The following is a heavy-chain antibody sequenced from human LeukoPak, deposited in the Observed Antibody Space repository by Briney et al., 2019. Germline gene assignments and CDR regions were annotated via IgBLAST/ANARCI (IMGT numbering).Heavy chain of an antibody. J-gene: IGHJ6*03. D-gene: IGHD6-19*01. V-gene: IGHV4-39*02. CDR1: GGSISSSSYY. CDR3: ARDGGIAVAGTAFYYYYMDV. CDR2: IYYSGST. Sequence: PSETLSLTCTVSGGSISSSSYYWGWIRQPPGKGLEWIGSIYYSGSTYYNPSLKSRVTISVDTSKNQFSLKLSSVTAADTAVYYCARDGGIAVAGTAFYYYYMDVWGKGTTVTVSS.